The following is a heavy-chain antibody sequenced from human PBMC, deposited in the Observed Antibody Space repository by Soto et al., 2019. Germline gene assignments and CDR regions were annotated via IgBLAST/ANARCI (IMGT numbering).Heavy chain of an antibody. CDR1: GFSLSTSGVG. D-gene: IGHD2-15*01. CDR2: VYWDDDK. CDR3: AHALVVVANYCMDV. Sequence: QITLKESGPTLVKPTQTLTLTCTFSGFSLSTSGVGVGWIRQPPGKALEWLALVYWDDDKRYSPSLTSRLPITKDTPKDLVVLTITNMDPVDTSTYYCAHALVVVANYCMDVWGQGTTVTVSS. J-gene: IGHJ6*02. V-gene: IGHV2-5*02.